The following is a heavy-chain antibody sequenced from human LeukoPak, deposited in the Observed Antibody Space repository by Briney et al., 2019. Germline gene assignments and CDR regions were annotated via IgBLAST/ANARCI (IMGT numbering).Heavy chain of an antibody. J-gene: IGHJ4*02. Sequence: KSSETLFLTCTVSGGSISSYYWSWIRQPPGKGLEWIGYIYYSGSTNYNPSLKSRVTISVDTSKNQFSLKLSSVTAADTAVYYCARGPPPDLDYWGRGTLVTVSS. V-gene: IGHV4-59*01. CDR1: GGSISSYY. CDR3: ARGPPPDLDY. CDR2: IYYSGST.